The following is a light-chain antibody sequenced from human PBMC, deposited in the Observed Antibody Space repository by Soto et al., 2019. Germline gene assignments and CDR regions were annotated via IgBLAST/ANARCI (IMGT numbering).Light chain of an antibody. CDR3: QQRSNWPQIT. J-gene: IGKJ1*01. V-gene: IGKV3-11*01. CDR2: DAS. Sequence: IVMTQSPSTLTVSXGERATLSXXXGQTIYSNVAWYQQKPGQAPRLLIYDASNRATGIPARFSGSGSGTDFTLTISSLEPEDFAVYYCQQRSNWPQITFGQGTKVDIK. CDR1: QTIYSN.